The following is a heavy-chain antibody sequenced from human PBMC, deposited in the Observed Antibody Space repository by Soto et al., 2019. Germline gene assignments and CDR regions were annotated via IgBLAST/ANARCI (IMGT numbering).Heavy chain of an antibody. D-gene: IGHD3-22*01. CDR3: AKDIYDSCPGWFDP. V-gene: IGHV3-30*18. J-gene: IGHJ5*02. CDR2: ISYDGSNK. Sequence: GGSLRLSCAASGFTFSSYGMQWVRQAPGKGLKWVAVISYDGSNKYYADSVKGRFTISRDNSKTTLYLQMNSLRAEDTAVYYCAKDIYDSCPGWFDPWDQGTLVTVSS. CDR1: GFTFSSYG.